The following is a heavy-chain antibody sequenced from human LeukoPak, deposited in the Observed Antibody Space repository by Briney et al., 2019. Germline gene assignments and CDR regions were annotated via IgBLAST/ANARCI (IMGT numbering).Heavy chain of an antibody. J-gene: IGHJ4*02. Sequence: KPSETLSLTCTASGGSISGYYWSWIRQPPGKGLEWIGYIYYSGSTKYNPSLKSRVTIAVDASKNQFSLRLSSLTAADTAVYFCARGALDTKTRFDYWGQGTLVTVSS. V-gene: IGHV4-59*01. CDR1: GGSISGYY. D-gene: IGHD5-18*01. CDR2: IYYSGST. CDR3: ARGALDTKTRFDY.